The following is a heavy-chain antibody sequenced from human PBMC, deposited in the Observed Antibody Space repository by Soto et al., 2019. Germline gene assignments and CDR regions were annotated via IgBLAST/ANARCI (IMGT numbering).Heavy chain of an antibody. V-gene: IGHV4-34*01. Sequence: SETLSLTCAFYCGSFIGYYWSWIRQPPGKGLEWIGEINHSGSTNYNPSLKSRVTISVDTSKNQFSLKLSSVTAADTAVYYCARGLHYYGSGSPLDYWGQGTLVTVSS. J-gene: IGHJ4*02. CDR2: INHSGST. CDR3: ARGLHYYGSGSPLDY. D-gene: IGHD3-10*01. CDR1: CGSFIGYY.